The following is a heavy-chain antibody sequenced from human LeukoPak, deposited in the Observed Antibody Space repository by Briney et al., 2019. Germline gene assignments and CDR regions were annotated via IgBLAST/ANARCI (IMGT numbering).Heavy chain of an antibody. CDR2: IYYSGST. CDR3: AQKQWVPYYFHY. Sequence: SETLSLTCTVSGGSISSYYWSWIRQPPGKGLEWIGYIYYSGSTDYNPSLKSRVTISVDTSKNQFSLRLSSVTAADTAVYYCAQKQWVPYYFHYWGQGALVTVSS. D-gene: IGHD1-26*01. J-gene: IGHJ4*02. CDR1: GGSISSYY. V-gene: IGHV4-59*01.